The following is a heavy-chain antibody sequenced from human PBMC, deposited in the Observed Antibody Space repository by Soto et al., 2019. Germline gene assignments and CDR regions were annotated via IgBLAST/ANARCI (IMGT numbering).Heavy chain of an antibody. CDR2: ISYDGSNK. D-gene: IGHD3-10*01. CDR3: ARDQGNAMIIVVTDHAPDS. CDR1: GFTFSNYA. Sequence: QVQLVESGGGVVQPGRSLRLSCAASGFTFSNYAMHWVRQAPGKGLEWVAVISYDGSNKYYSDSVKGRFTISRXNSKXTXXXXXXXXXXXXXALYYCARDQGNAMIIVVTDHAPDSWGQGTLVTVSS. J-gene: IGHJ4*02. V-gene: IGHV3-30-3*01.